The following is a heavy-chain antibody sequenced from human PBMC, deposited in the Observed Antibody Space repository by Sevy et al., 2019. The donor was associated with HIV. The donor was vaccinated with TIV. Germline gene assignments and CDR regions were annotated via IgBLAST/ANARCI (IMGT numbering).Heavy chain of an antibody. CDR1: GFTFSSYW. D-gene: IGHD2-2*01. CDR2: IKRDGSEK. Sequence: GGSLRLSCAASGFTFSSYWMTWVRQAPGKGLEWVANIKRDGSEKYYVDSVKGRFTISRDNAKKSLYLQMNSLRAEDTAVYYCARDCNSNTCLWGLDVWGQGTTVTVSS. J-gene: IGHJ6*02. CDR3: ARDCNSNTCLWGLDV. V-gene: IGHV3-7*03.